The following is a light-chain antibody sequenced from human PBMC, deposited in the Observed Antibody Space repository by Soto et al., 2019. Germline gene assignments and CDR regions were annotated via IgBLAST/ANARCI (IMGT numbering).Light chain of an antibody. CDR2: GAS. CDR3: HQYGSSPQA. Sequence: EIVLTQSPGTLSLSPGERVTLSCRASQSVTRSFLAWYQQKPGQAPRLLIYGASSRVTGIPDRFSGSGSGKDFTLTISRLEPEDFAVYYCHQYGSSPQAFGPGTKVDIK. CDR1: QSVTRSF. V-gene: IGKV3-20*01. J-gene: IGKJ3*01.